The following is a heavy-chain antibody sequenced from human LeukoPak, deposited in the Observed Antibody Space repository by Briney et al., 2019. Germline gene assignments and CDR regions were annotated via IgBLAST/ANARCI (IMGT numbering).Heavy chain of an antibody. V-gene: IGHV1-2*02. CDR3: AKDLIVERGGGIDY. CDR2: INPNSGGT. CDR1: GYTFTGYY. Sequence: ASVKVSCKASGYTFTGYYMHWVRQAPGQGLEWMGWINPNSGGTNYAQKFQGRVTMTRDTSISTAYMELSRLRSDDTAVYYCAKDLIVERGGGIDYWGQGTLVTVSS. D-gene: IGHD2-15*01. J-gene: IGHJ4*02.